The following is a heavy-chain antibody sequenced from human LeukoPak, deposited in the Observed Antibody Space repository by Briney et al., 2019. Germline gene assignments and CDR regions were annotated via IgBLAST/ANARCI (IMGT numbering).Heavy chain of an antibody. J-gene: IGHJ4*02. V-gene: IGHV1-69*13. D-gene: IGHD3-22*01. CDR3: ARAASKYSSPSLPGY. CDR2: IIPIFGTA. Sequence: SVKVSCKASGGTFSSYGISWVRQAPGQGLEWMGGIIPIFGTANYAQKFQGRVTITADESTSTAYMELSSLRSEDTAVYYCARAASKYSSPSLPGYWGQGTLVTVSS. CDR1: GGTFSSYG.